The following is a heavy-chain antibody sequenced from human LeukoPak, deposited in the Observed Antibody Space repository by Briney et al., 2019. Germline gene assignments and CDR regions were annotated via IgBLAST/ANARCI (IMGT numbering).Heavy chain of an antibody. CDR2: INGDGGST. Sequence: GSLRLSCAASGFTFSSYTMNWVRQAPGKGLEWVSAINGDGGSTYYADSVKGRFTISRDNSKNTLYLQMNSLRAEDTAVYYCAKGVLPRGFDYWGQGTLVTVSS. V-gene: IGHV3-23*01. CDR3: AKGVLPRGFDY. J-gene: IGHJ4*02. D-gene: IGHD3-10*01. CDR1: GFTFSSYT.